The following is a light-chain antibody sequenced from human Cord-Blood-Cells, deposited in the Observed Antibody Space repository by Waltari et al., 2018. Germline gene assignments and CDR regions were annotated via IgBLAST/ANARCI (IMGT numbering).Light chain of an antibody. CDR1: SLRSYY. J-gene: IGLJ2*01. CDR3: NSRDSSGNHVV. Sequence: SSELTQDPAVSVALGQTVRITCQGDSLRSYYASWYQQKPGQAPVLVIYGENNRPSEVPDRFSGSSTGNSASLTIAGAQAEDEADYYGNSRDSSGNHVVFGGGTKLTVL. CDR2: GEN. V-gene: IGLV3-19*01.